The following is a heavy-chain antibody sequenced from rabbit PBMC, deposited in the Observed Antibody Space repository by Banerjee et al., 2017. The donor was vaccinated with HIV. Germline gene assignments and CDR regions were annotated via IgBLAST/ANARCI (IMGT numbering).Heavy chain of an antibody. D-gene: IGHD4-2*01. V-gene: IGHV1S40*01. J-gene: IGHJ4*01. CDR1: GFSFSSDYW. CDR3: AREYSGSATSWL. CDR2: IYAGSSGNT. Sequence: QSLEESGGDLVKPGASLTLTCTASGFSFSSDYWICWVRQAPGKGLEWIACIYAGSSGNTYYANWAKGRFTISKTSSTTVTLQLTSLTAADTATYFCAREYSGSATSWLWGPGTLVTVS.